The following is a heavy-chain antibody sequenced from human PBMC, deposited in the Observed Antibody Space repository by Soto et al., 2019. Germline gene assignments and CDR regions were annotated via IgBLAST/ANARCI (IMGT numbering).Heavy chain of an antibody. V-gene: IGHV3-23*01. D-gene: IGHD5-18*01. Sequence: GGSLRLSCAASGFTFSSYAMSWVRQAPGKGLEWVSAISGSGGSTYYADSVKGRFTISRDNSKNTLYLQMNSLRAEDTAVYYCASGYTAMAIGSPTYYYYGMDVWGQGTTVTVSS. CDR2: ISGSGGST. CDR1: GFTFSSYA. CDR3: ASGYTAMAIGSPTYYYYGMDV. J-gene: IGHJ6*02.